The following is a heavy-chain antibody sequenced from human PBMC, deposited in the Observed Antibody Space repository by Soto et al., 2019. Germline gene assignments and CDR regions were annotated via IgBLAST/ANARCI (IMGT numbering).Heavy chain of an antibody. CDR2: INPNSGGT. CDR3: ARDSPTVTTSFDY. CDR1: GYTFTGYY. V-gene: IGHV1-2*04. D-gene: IGHD4-17*01. J-gene: IGHJ4*02. Sequence: GASVKVSCKASGYTFTGYYMHWVRQAPGQGLEWMGWINPNSGGTNYAQKFQGWVTMTRDTSISTAYMELSRLRSDDTAVYYCARDSPTVTTSFDYWGQGTLVTVSS.